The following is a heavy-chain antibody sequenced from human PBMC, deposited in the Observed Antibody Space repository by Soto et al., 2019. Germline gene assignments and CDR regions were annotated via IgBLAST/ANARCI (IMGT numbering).Heavy chain of an antibody. V-gene: IGHV1-3*01. CDR2: INAGNGNT. D-gene: IGHD6-13*01. J-gene: IGHJ4*02. CDR3: ASAKAAAGTLDYFDY. CDR1: GYTFTSYA. Sequence: ASVKVSCKASGYTFTSYAMHWVRQAPGQRLEWMGWINAGNGNTKYSQKFQGRVTITRDTSASTAYMELSSLRPEDTAVYYCASAKAAAGTLDYFDYWGQGTLVTVSS.